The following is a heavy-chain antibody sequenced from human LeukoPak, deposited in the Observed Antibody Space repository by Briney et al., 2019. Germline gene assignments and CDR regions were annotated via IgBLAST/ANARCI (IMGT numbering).Heavy chain of an antibody. CDR3: AKEFGEIFGVVGASYYYYYGMDV. Sequence: GGSLRLSCAASGFTFNTNPMNWVRQAPGKGLEWVSAITGGGDRTFSADSVKGRFTISRDNSQNTLFLQMNSLRAEDTGTYYCAKEFGEIFGVVGASYYYYYGMDVWGQGTTVTVSS. CDR1: GFTFNTNP. D-gene: IGHD3-3*01. CDR2: ITGGGDRT. V-gene: IGHV3-23*01. J-gene: IGHJ6*02.